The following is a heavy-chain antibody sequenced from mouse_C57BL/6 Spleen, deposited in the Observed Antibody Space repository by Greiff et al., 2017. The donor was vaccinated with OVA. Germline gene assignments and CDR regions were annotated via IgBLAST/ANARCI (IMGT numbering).Heavy chain of an antibody. D-gene: IGHD3-2*02. Sequence: QVQLQQPGAELVKPGASVKLSCKASGYTFTSYWMHWVKQRPGQGLEWIGMIHPNSGSTNYNEKFKDKATLTVDKSSSTAYMQLSSLTSEDSAVYYCARSGQLRIDYWGQGTTLTVSS. CDR1: GYTFTSYW. CDR2: IHPNSGST. CDR3: ARSGQLRIDY. J-gene: IGHJ2*01. V-gene: IGHV1-64*01.